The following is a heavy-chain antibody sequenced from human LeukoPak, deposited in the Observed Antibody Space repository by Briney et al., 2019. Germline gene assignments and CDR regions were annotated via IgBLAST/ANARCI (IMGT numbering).Heavy chain of an antibody. V-gene: IGHV1-8*01. CDR3: ARGPSGYCSGDSCYPLEYYFDY. D-gene: IGHD2-15*01. CDR2: MNPNSGNT. Sequence: ASVKVSCKASGYTFTSYDINWVRQATGQGLEWMGWMNPNSGNTGYAQKFQGRVTMTRNTSISTAYMELSSLRSEDTAVYYCARGPSGYCSGDSCYPLEYYFDYWGQGTLVTVSS. J-gene: IGHJ4*02. CDR1: GYTFTSYD.